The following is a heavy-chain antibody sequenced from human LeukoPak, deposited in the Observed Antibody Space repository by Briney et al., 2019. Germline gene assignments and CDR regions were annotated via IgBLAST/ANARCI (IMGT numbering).Heavy chain of an antibody. Sequence: SQTLSLTCTVSGGSISSGDYYWSWIRQPPGKGLEWIGYIYYSGSTYYNPSLKSRVTISVDTSKNQFSLKLSSVTAADTAVYYCASHNWSYYYYYMDVWGKGTTVTVSS. CDR2: IYYSGST. D-gene: IGHD1-20*01. CDR1: GGSISSGDYY. CDR3: ASHNWSYYYYYMDV. J-gene: IGHJ6*03. V-gene: IGHV4-30-4*08.